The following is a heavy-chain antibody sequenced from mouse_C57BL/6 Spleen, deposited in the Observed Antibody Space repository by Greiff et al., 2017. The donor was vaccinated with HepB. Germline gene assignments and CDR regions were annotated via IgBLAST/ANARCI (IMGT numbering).Heavy chain of an antibody. CDR1: GYTFTSYW. CDR3: AREGVYGSIPYYAMDY. Sequence: QVQLQQPGAELVRPGTSVKLSCKASGYTFTSYWMHWVKQRPGQGLEWIGVIDPSDSYPNYNQKFKGKATLTVDTSSSTAYMQLSSLTSEDSAVYYCAREGVYGSIPYYAMDYWGQGTSVTVSS. J-gene: IGHJ4*01. D-gene: IGHD1-1*01. V-gene: IGHV1-59*01. CDR2: IDPSDSYP.